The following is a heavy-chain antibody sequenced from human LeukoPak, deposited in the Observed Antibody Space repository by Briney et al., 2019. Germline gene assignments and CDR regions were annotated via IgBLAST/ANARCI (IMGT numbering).Heavy chain of an antibody. Sequence: PGGSLSLSCAASGFPFSSYSMNWVRQAPGKGLEWVSSISSSSSYIYYADPVKGRFTISRDNAKNSLYLQMNSLRAEDTAVYYCARDRVVRGVGAFDIWGQGTMVTVSS. J-gene: IGHJ3*02. CDR2: ISSSSSYI. D-gene: IGHD3-10*01. CDR3: ARDRVVRGVGAFDI. V-gene: IGHV3-21*01. CDR1: GFPFSSYS.